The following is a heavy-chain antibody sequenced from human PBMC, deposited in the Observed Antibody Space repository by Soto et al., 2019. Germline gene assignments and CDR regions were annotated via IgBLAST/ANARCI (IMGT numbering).Heavy chain of an antibody. CDR3: ASSLLVGYGLEGESD. CDR2: ISAYNGNT. V-gene: IGHV1-18*01. J-gene: IGHJ4*02. D-gene: IGHD5-18*01. CDR1: GYTFTSYG. Sequence: QVQLVQSGAEVKKPGASVKVSCKASGYTFTSYGISWVRQAPGQGLEWMGWISAYNGNTNYAQKLQGRVTMTTDTSTSTAYMELSRRRSDDTAEYYCASSLLVGYGLEGESDWGQGTLVTVSS.